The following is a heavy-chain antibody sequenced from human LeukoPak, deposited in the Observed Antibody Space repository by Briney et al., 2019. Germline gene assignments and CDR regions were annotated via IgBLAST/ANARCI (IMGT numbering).Heavy chain of an antibody. CDR3: ARDWHWGFDL. J-gene: IGHJ2*01. CDR1: GYTFTSYY. Sequence: ASVKVSCKASGYTFTSYYMHWVRQAPGQGLEWMGIINSSGGSTNYAQKLQGRVTMTRDTSTNTVYMELSSLRSEDTAVYYCARDWHWGFDLWGRGTLVTVSS. CDR2: INSSGGST. V-gene: IGHV1-46*01.